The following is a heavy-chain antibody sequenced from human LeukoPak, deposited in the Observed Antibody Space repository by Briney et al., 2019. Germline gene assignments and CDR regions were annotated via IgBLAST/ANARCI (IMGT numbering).Heavy chain of an antibody. CDR2: TRYDGSRK. J-gene: IGHJ6*03. Sequence: GGSLRLSCAASGFIFSSYGMHWVRQAPDKGLEWVAFTRYDGSRKYYADSVKGRFTISRDNAKNSLYLQMNSLRAEDAAVYYCARVGGCSGGSCYFYYYYYYYMDVWGKGTTVTVSS. CDR1: GFIFSSYG. CDR3: ARVGGCSGGSCYFYYYYYYYMDV. D-gene: IGHD2-15*01. V-gene: IGHV3-30*02.